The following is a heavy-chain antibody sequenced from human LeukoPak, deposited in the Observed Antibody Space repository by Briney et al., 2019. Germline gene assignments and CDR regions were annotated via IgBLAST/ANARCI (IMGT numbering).Heavy chain of an antibody. CDR2: ISGSGGST. J-gene: IGHJ4*02. D-gene: IGHD1-26*01. Sequence: SGGSLRLSCAASGFTFSSYAMSWVRQAPGKGLEWVSAISGSGGSTYYADSVKGRFTISRDNSKNTLYLQMNSLRAEDTAVYYCAKDLIIGGANPSDYWGQGTLVTVSS. CDR1: GFTFSSYA. CDR3: AKDLIIGGANPSDY. V-gene: IGHV3-23*01.